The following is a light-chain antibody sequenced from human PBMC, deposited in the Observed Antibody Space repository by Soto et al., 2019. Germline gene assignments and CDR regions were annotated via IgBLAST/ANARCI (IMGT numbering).Light chain of an antibody. CDR1: QAISSD. J-gene: IGKJ4*01. CDR3: HKYKHAPT. Sequence: DIQLTQPPSSLSASVGERVTITCRASQAISSDLAWYQQKPGKVPELLIYATSTLQSGAPSRFSGSGSGTDFTLTSSSLQPEDVATYYCHKYKHAPTFGGGTKVELK. CDR2: ATS. V-gene: IGKV1-27*01.